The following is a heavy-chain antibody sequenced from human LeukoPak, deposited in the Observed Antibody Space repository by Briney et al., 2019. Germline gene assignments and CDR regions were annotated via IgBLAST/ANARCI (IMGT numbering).Heavy chain of an antibody. D-gene: IGHD3-22*01. Sequence: SVKVSCKASGGTFSGYAISWVRQAPGQGLEWMGGIIPIFGTANYAQKFQGRVTITTDESTSTAYMELSSLRSEDTAVYYCARSNTQYYYDSSGYYGSDYWGQGTLVTVSS. CDR1: GGTFSGYA. V-gene: IGHV1-69*05. CDR3: ARSNTQYYYDSSGYYGSDY. J-gene: IGHJ4*02. CDR2: IIPIFGTA.